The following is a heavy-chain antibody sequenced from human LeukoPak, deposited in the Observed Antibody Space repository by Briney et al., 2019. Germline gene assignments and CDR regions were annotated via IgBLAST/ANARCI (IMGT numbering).Heavy chain of an antibody. CDR2: ISSSSSTI. CDR3: ARGTRY. J-gene: IGHJ4*02. CDR1: GFTFSSYS. Sequence: GGSLRLSCAAPGFTFSSYSMNWVRQAPGKGLEWVSYISSSSSTIYYADSVKGRFTISRDNAKNSLYLQMNSLRAEDTAVYYCARGTRYWGQGTLVTVSS. V-gene: IGHV3-48*01. D-gene: IGHD1-14*01.